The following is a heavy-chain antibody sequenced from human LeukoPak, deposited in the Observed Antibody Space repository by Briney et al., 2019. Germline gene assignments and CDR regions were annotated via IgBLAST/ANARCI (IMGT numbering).Heavy chain of an antibody. CDR2: ISSSAGNT. D-gene: IGHD3-22*01. Sequence: PGGSLRLSCAASGFTFSSYAISWVRQAPGKGLEWVSGISSSAGNTNYADSVKGRFTISRDNSKNTLFLQMSSLRVEDTAVYCCVKDLYYDNSGYYSGAFDYWGQGTLVTVSS. CDR3: VKDLYYDNSGYYSGAFDY. V-gene: IGHV3-23*01. CDR1: GFTFSSYA. J-gene: IGHJ4*02.